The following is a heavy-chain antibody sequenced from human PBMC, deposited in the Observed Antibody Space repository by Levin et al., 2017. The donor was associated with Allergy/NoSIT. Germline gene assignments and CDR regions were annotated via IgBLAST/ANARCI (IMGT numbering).Heavy chain of an antibody. V-gene: IGHV3-23*01. CDR1: GFTFSSYA. CDR3: AKDLLALYGSGSYYNEVAFSVLFDI. J-gene: IGHJ3*02. Sequence: GGSLRLSCAASGFTFSSYAMSWVRQAPGKGLEWVSAISGSGGSTYYADSVKGRFTISRDNSKNTLYLQMNSLRAEDTAVYYCAKDLLALYGSGSYYNEVAFSVLFDIWGQGTMVTVSS. CDR2: ISGSGGST. D-gene: IGHD3-10*01.